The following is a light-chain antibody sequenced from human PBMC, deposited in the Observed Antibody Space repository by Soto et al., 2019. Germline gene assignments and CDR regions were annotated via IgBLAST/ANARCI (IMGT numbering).Light chain of an antibody. Sequence: DIQMTQSPSSVSASVGDRVTITCRASQPVSSWLAWYQQKPGEAPKLLIYAISSLQTGVPSRFSGSGSGTDFPLTISSLQPEDFASYYCQEANSFTFGGGTKVEIK. CDR2: AIS. CDR1: QPVSSW. CDR3: QEANSFT. V-gene: IGKV1-12*02. J-gene: IGKJ4*01.